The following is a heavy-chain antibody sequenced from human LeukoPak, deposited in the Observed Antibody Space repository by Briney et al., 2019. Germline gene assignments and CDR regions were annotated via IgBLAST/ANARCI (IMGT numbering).Heavy chain of an antibody. Sequence: PGGSLRLSCAASGFTFSSYGMHWVRQAPGKGLEWVAVIWYDGSSKYYADSVKGRFTISRDNSKNTLYLQMNSLRAEDTAVYYCARGGDTAMATYFDYWGQGTLVTVSS. CDR3: ARGGDTAMATYFDY. J-gene: IGHJ4*02. CDR1: GFTFSSYG. CDR2: IWYDGSSK. D-gene: IGHD5-18*01. V-gene: IGHV3-33*01.